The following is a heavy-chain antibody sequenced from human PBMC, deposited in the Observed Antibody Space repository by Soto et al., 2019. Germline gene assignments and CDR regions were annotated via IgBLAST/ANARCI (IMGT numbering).Heavy chain of an antibody. CDR3: ATDSTVTTYLYFYYYGFDV. D-gene: IGHD4-17*01. CDR1: GFTFNHYA. J-gene: IGHJ6*02. Sequence: VHLLESGGGLVQPGGSLRLACTASGFTFNHYAMSWVRQAPGKGLEWVSAVSGRGGSTKYADSVKGRFIISRDNSNSDLYLQMDSLRGEDTAVYDCATDSTVTTYLYFYYYGFDVWGQGTTVTVSS. V-gene: IGHV3-23*01. CDR2: VSGRGGST.